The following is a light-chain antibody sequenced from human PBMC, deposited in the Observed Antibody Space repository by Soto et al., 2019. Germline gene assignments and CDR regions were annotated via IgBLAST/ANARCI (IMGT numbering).Light chain of an antibody. CDR3: QQYENLPT. Sequence: DSQMTTPPCSLCPSVGDRVTITCQASQNINNYLNWYQQKPGRAPKLLIYDASNWEAGVPSRFRGSGSGTDFTFTISRLQPEDIATYYCQQYENLPTFGQGTRLEIK. CDR1: QNINNY. J-gene: IGKJ5*01. V-gene: IGKV1-33*01. CDR2: DAS.